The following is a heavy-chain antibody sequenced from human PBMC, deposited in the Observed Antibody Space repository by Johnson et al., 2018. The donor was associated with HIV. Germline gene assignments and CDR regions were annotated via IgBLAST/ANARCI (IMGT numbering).Heavy chain of an antibody. V-gene: IGHV3-30*01. D-gene: IGHD7-27*01. CDR2: ISYDGSNK. CDR3: ATWAPDAFDI. Sequence: QVQLVESGGGVVQPGRSLTLSCAASGFTFSYYAMHWVRQAPGEGLEWVAVISYDGSNKYYADSVKGRFTISRDNSKNTLYLQMNSLRAEDTAVYYCATWAPDAFDIWGQGTMVTVSS. J-gene: IGHJ3*02. CDR1: GFTFSYYA.